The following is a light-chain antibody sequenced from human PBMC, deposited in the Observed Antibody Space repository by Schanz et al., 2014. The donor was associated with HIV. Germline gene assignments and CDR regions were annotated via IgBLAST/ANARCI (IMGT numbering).Light chain of an antibody. CDR2: DVS. J-gene: IGLJ3*02. CDR1: SSDVGGYNY. V-gene: IGLV2-14*01. Sequence: QSALTQPASVSGSPGQSITISCTGTSSDVGGYNYVSWYQQHPGKAPKLMIYDVSSRPSGVSNRFSGSKSGNTASLTISGLQAEDEAEYYCCSYAGSYTWVFGGGTKLTVL. CDR3: CSYAGSYTWV.